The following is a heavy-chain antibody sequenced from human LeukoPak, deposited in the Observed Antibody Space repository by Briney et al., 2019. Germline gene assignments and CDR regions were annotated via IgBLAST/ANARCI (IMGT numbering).Heavy chain of an antibody. CDR1: GFTFSSYS. J-gene: IGHJ4*02. CDR3: AREGDCSSTSCSDY. CDR2: ISSSSSYI. Sequence: GGSLRLSCAASGFTFSSYSMNWVRRAPGKGLEWVSSISSSSSYIYYADSVKGRFTISRDNAKNSLYLQMNSLRAEDTAVYYCAREGDCSSTSCSDYWGQGTLVTVSS. D-gene: IGHD2-2*01. V-gene: IGHV3-21*01.